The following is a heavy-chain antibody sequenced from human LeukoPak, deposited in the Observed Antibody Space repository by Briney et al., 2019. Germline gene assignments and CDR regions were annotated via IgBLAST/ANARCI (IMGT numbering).Heavy chain of an antibody. Sequence: ASVKVSCKASGYTFTGYYMHWVRQAPGQGLEWMGWINPNSGGTNYAQKVQGRVTMTRDTSISTAYMELSRLRSDDTAVYYCARDQGGHWFDPWGQGTLVTVSS. D-gene: IGHD1-26*01. V-gene: IGHV1-2*02. CDR2: INPNSGGT. CDR3: ARDQGGHWFDP. J-gene: IGHJ5*02. CDR1: GYTFTGYY.